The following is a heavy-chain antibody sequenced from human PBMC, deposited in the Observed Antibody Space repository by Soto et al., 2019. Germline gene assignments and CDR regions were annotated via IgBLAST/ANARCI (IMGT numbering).Heavy chain of an antibody. V-gene: IGHV1-3*01. D-gene: IGHD3-9*01. Sequence: ASVKVSCKASGYTFTSYAMHWVRQAPGQRLEWMGWINAGNGNTKYSQKFQGRVTITRDTSASTAYMELSSLRSEDTAVYYCARDQRVLTGYYTRPDWFDPWGQGTLVTVSS. J-gene: IGHJ5*02. CDR1: GYTFTSYA. CDR2: INAGNGNT. CDR3: ARDQRVLTGYYTRPDWFDP.